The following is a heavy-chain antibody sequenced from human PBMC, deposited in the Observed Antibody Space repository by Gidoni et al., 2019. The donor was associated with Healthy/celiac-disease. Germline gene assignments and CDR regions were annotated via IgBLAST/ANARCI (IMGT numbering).Heavy chain of an antibody. CDR1: GFTFSSHG. D-gene: IGHD3-10*01. V-gene: IGHV3-30*18. CDR2: ISYDGGNK. J-gene: IGHJ4*02. Sequence: QVQLVESGGGVVQPGRSLRLSCAASGFTFSSHGMHWVRQAPGKGLEWVAVISYDGGNKYYADSVKGRFTISRDNSKNTLYLQMNSLRAEDTAVYYCAKAPPGGYYFLRGYFDYWGQGTLVTVSS. CDR3: AKAPPGGYYFLRGYFDY.